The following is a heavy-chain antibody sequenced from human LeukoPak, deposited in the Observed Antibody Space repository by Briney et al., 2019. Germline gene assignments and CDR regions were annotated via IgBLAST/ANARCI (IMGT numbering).Heavy chain of an antibody. J-gene: IGHJ6*03. CDR1: GFTFSSYA. Sequence: PGGSLRLSCAASGFTFSSYAMHWVRQAPGKGLEWVAVIYGGGSTIYYADSVKGRFTISRDNAKNSLYLQMNSLRAEDTAVYYCARDSFPTADYYDSSGPTSGFVMDVWGKGTTVTISS. V-gene: IGHV3-48*04. CDR2: IYGGGSTI. D-gene: IGHD3-22*01. CDR3: ARDSFPTADYYDSSGPTSGFVMDV.